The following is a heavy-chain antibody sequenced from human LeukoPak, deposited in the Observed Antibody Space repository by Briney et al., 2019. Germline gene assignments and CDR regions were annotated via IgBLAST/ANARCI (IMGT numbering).Heavy chain of an antibody. CDR2: IDSGGITI. Sequence: PGGSLRLSCEGSGFTFSSYEMNWLRQAPGKGLEWVSHIDSGGITIYYADSVKGRFTISRDNAKNSIYLQMDSLRVEDTAIYYCARDSVGDLLDYWGQGTPVTVSS. CDR1: GFTFSSYE. CDR3: ARDSVGDLLDY. J-gene: IGHJ4*02. V-gene: IGHV3-48*03. D-gene: IGHD4-17*01.